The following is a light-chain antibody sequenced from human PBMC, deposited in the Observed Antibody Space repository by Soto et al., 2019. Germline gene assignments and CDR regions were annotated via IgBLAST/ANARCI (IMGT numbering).Light chain of an antibody. Sequence: DIQITQSPSTLSTSVGARVTITCLSSQSVSYWLAWYQQKPGKAPNLLIYDGSTLASGVPPRFSGGGFGTEFTLNISSLQPDDSAIYYCQHYNTYSKAFGPGT. V-gene: IGKV1-5*01. J-gene: IGKJ3*01. CDR2: DGS. CDR3: QHYNTYSKA. CDR1: QSVSYW.